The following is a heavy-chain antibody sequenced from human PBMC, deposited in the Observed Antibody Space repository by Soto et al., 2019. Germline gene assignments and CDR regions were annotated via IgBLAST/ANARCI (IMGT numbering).Heavy chain of an antibody. CDR2: IYPGDSDT. CDR1: GYSFTSYW. J-gene: IGHJ3*02. Sequence: GESLKISCKGSGYSFTSYWIGWVRQMPGKGLEWMGIIYPGDSDTRYSPSFQGQVTISADKSISTAYLQWSSLKASDTAMYYCARRPYCSSTSCYFSAFDIWGQGTMVTVSS. V-gene: IGHV5-51*01. D-gene: IGHD2-2*01. CDR3: ARRPYCSSTSCYFSAFDI.